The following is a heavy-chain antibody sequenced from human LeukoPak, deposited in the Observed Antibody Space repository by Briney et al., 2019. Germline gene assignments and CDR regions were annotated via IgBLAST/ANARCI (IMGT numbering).Heavy chain of an antibody. CDR2: MNPNSGNT. J-gene: IGHJ3*01. D-gene: IGHD3-9*01. V-gene: IGHV1-8*01. CDR3: ARGVKRPKLRYSDWLLYSRYAFDF. CDR1: GYTFTSYD. Sequence: ASVKVSCKASGYTFTSYDINWVRQATGQGLEWMGWMNPNSGNTGYAQKFQGRVTMTRNTSISTAYMELSSLRSEDTAVYYCARGVKRPKLRYSDWLLYSRYAFDFWGQGTMVTVSS.